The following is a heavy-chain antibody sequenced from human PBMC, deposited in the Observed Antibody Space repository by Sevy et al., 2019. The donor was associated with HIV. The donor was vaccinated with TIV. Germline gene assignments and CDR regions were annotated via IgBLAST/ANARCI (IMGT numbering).Heavy chain of an antibody. Sequence: SETLSFTCTVSGGSVSSDFSYWNWVRQPPGKGLEYIGSISYGGTTSYNPSLKSRVTISLDTSKNHFSLKVNSVTAADTAIYYCAKRDYGDYVDYFDPWGQGTLVTVSS. D-gene: IGHD4-17*01. CDR1: GGSVSSDFSY. V-gene: IGHV4-61*03. CDR3: AKRDYGDYVDYFDP. CDR2: ISYGGTT. J-gene: IGHJ5*02.